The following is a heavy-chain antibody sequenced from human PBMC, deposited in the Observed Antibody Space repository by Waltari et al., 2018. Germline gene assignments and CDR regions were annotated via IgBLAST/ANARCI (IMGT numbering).Heavy chain of an antibody. CDR1: GFTFSSYA. CDR2: ISGSGGST. J-gene: IGHJ4*02. V-gene: IGHV3-23*01. D-gene: IGHD1-26*01. Sequence: EVQLLESGGGLVQPGGSLRLSCAASGFTFSSYAMSWVRQAPGKGREWVSAISGSGGSTYYADSVKGRFTISRDNSKNTLYLQMNSLRAEDTAVYYCAKGGRAVGATFVDYWGQGTLVTVSS. CDR3: AKGGRAVGATFVDY.